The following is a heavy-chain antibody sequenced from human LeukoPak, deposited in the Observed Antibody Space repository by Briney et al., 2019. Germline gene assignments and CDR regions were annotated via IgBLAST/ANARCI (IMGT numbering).Heavy chain of an antibody. J-gene: IGHJ4*02. CDR3: ARVGYYRFFDY. Sequence: PSETLSLTCTVSGYSISSGYYWVWIRQTPGKGLEWIGSIYRSGSTNYNPSLKSRVTISVDTSKNQFSLKLSSVTAADTAVYYCARVGYYRFFDYWGQGTLVTVSS. D-gene: IGHD3-22*01. CDR1: GYSISSGYY. V-gene: IGHV4-38-2*02. CDR2: IYRSGST.